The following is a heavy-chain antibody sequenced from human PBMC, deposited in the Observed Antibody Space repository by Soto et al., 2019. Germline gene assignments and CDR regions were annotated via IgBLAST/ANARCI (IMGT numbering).Heavy chain of an antibody. Sequence: EASVKVSCKVSGYTLTELSMHWVRQAPGKGLEWMGGFDPEDGETIYAQKFQGRVTMTEDTSTDTAYMELSSLRSEDTAVYYCATDLSPGYDYVWGGYRYTLDYWGQGTLVTVSS. CDR1: GYTLTELS. J-gene: IGHJ4*02. D-gene: IGHD3-16*02. CDR3: ATDLSPGYDYVWGGYRYTLDY. V-gene: IGHV1-24*01. CDR2: FDPEDGET.